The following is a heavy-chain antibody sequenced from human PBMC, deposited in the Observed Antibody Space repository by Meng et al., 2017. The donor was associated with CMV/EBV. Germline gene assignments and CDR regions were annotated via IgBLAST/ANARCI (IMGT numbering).Heavy chain of an antibody. V-gene: IGHV4-34*01. D-gene: IGHD6-13*01. CDR3: ARGGIAAAGPFDY. J-gene: IGHJ4*02. Sequence: VQLPQWGAGLLKPSEALSLTRAVYGGSFSGYYWSWIRQPPGKGLEWIGEINHSGSTNYNPSLKSRVTISVDTSKNQFSLKLSSVTAADTAVYYCARGGIAAAGPFDYWGQGTLVTVSS. CDR1: GGSFSGYY. CDR2: INHSGST.